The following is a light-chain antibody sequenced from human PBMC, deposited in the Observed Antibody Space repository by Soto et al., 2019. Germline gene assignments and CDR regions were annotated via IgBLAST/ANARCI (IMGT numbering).Light chain of an antibody. CDR2: WAS. CDR3: LQYYEGPALS. V-gene: IGKV4-1*01. CDR1: RSVFSTSNFQNY. Sequence: DIVMTQSPDSLAVSPGGRATINCKSSRSVFSTSNFQNYLGWYQQRPGQPPKLLIFWASTRASGVPDRFRGSGSGKDFTLTIDNLQVEVGAVYYCLQYYEGPALSLGGGTKVELK. J-gene: IGKJ4*01.